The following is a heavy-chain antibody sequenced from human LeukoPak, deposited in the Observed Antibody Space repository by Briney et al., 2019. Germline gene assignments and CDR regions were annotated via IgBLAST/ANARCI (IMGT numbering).Heavy chain of an antibody. D-gene: IGHD2-21*02. Sequence: GGSLRLSCAASGFTFSSYGMHWVRQAPGKGLEWVAVISYDGSNKYYADSVKGRFTISRDNSKNTLYLQMNSLRAEDTAVYYCAELVTLNFWGQGTLVTVSS. CDR1: GFTFSSYG. CDR2: ISYDGSNK. V-gene: IGHV3-30*03. CDR3: AELVTLNF. J-gene: IGHJ4*02.